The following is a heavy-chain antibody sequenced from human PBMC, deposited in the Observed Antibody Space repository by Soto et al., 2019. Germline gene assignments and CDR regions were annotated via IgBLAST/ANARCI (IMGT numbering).Heavy chain of an antibody. V-gene: IGHV1-18*01. CDR2: ISAYNGDT. Sequence: QVQLVQSGAEVKKPGASVKVSCKASGYTFTSYGISWVRQAPGQGLEWMGWISAYNGDTNYAQKLQGRVTMTTDTSTSTVYMELRSLRSDDTAVYFCARDTDIDSSGYYYFDSWGQGSLVTVSS. J-gene: IGHJ4*02. CDR3: ARDTDIDSSGYYYFDS. D-gene: IGHD3-22*01. CDR1: GYTFTSYG.